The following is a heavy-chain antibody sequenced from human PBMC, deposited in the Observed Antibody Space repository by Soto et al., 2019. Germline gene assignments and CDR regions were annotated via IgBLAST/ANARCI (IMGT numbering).Heavy chain of an antibody. Sequence: GASVKVSCKTSGYSFTTYGISWVRQAPGQGLEWMGWTSSNNGKTKYAQKFQGRVTMTTDKSTNTVHMELRSLRSGDTAVYYCARTSVAQSEDYFGYWGQGTLVTVSS. CDR2: TSSNNGKT. J-gene: IGHJ4*02. CDR1: GYSFTTYG. V-gene: IGHV1-18*01. D-gene: IGHD5-12*01. CDR3: ARTSVAQSEDYFGY.